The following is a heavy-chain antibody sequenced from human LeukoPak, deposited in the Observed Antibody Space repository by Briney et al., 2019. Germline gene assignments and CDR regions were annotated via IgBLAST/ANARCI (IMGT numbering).Heavy chain of an antibody. CDR1: GFTFSSYA. V-gene: IGHV3-21*01. CDR2: ISSSSSYI. J-gene: IGHJ4*02. CDR3: ARDPLAVAGQYFDY. D-gene: IGHD6-19*01. Sequence: PGGSLRLSCAASGFTFSSYAMSWVRQAPGKGLEWVSSISSSSSYIYCADSVKGRFTISRDNAKNSLYLQMNSLRAEDTAVYYCARDPLAVAGQYFDYWGQGTLVTVSS.